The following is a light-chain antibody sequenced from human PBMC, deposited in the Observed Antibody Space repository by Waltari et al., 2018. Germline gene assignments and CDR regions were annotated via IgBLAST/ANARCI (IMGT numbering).Light chain of an antibody. Sequence: EIVLTQSPGTLSLSPGARVTLSCRASQSVRNSLTWYQQKPGQAPRHLIHDTSNRATGIPARFSGSGSGTDFTLTISSLEPEDFAVYYCQQRSNFGQGTRLDI. CDR2: DTS. CDR1: QSVRNS. V-gene: IGKV3-11*01. J-gene: IGKJ5*01. CDR3: QQRSN.